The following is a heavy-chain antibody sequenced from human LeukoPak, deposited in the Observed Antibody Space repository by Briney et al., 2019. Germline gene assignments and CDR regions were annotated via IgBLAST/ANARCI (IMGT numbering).Heavy chain of an antibody. Sequence: GGSLRLSCAASGFTFSSYAMSWVRQAPGKGLEWVSAISGSGGSTYYADSVKGRFTISRDNSKNTLYLQMNSLRAEDTAVYYCARDGCSTTSCYADWGQGTLVTVSS. D-gene: IGHD2-2*01. CDR3: ARDGCSTTSCYAD. CDR2: ISGSGGST. V-gene: IGHV3-23*01. J-gene: IGHJ4*02. CDR1: GFTFSSYA.